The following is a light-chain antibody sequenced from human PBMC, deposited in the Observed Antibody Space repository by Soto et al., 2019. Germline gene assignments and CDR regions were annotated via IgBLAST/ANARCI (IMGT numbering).Light chain of an antibody. CDR2: GAS. CDR1: QSVSSN. V-gene: IGKV3-15*01. J-gene: IGKJ1*01. Sequence: EIVMTQSPATLSVSPGERATLSCRASQSVSSNLAWYQQKPGQPPRLLIYGASTRATGIPARFSGSGSGTDFTLTISSLQSEDFAVYYCHQYNNWPPWTFGQGTKVEIK. CDR3: HQYNNWPPWT.